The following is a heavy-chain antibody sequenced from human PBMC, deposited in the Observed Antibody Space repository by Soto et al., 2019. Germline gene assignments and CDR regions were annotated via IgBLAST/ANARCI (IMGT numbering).Heavy chain of an antibody. CDR3: ETEGDAGMAAAGTARFDR. Sequence: QVQMVQSGAEVKKPGSSVKVSCKASRGTFSRYAISWVRQAPGQGLEWMGGIIPLYGTTNYAQKFHGRVTITADESTRIAYLELSSVRSDDTAIYYCETEGDAGMAAAGTARFDRWCQGSLVTVSS. J-gene: IGHJ5*02. D-gene: IGHD6-13*01. CDR1: RGTFSRYA. V-gene: IGHV1-69*12. CDR2: IIPLYGTT.